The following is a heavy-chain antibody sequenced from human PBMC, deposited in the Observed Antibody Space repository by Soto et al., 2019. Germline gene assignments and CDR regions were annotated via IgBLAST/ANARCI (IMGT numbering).Heavy chain of an antibody. CDR1: GFTFSSYG. Sequence: GGSLRLSCAASGFTFSSYGMHWVRQAPGKGLEWVAVIWYDGSNKYYADSVKGRFTISRDNSKNTLYLQMNSLRAEDTAVYYCAREKFGYYYFDYWGQGTLVTVSS. CDR3: AREKFGYYYFDY. D-gene: IGHD3-10*01. CDR2: IWYDGSNK. J-gene: IGHJ4*02. V-gene: IGHV3-33*01.